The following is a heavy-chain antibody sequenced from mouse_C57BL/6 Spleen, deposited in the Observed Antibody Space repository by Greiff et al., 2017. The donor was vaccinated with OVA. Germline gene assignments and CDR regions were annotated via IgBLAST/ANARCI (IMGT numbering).Heavy chain of an antibody. Sequence: VQLVESGAELVRPGASVTLSCKASGYTFTDYEMHWVKQTPVHGLEWIGAIDPETGGTAYNQKFKGKAILTTDTSHSTAYMALRSLTSEDSAVYYCTREDYYGSSFDYWGQGTTLTVSS. D-gene: IGHD1-1*01. CDR3: TREDYYGSSFDY. CDR1: GYTFTDYE. CDR2: IDPETGGT. J-gene: IGHJ2*01. V-gene: IGHV1-15*01.